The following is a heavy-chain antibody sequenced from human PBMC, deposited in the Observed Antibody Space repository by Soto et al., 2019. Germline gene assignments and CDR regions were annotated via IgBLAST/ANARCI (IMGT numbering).Heavy chain of an antibody. D-gene: IGHD6-19*01. V-gene: IGHV4-59*08. CDR2: IYYSGST. Sequence: SETLSLTCTVSGGSISSYYWSWIRQPPGKGLEWIGYIYYSGSTNYNPSLKSRVTISVDTSKNQFSLKLSSVTAADTAVYYCARYLAVAGYYYGMDVWGQGTTVT. J-gene: IGHJ6*02. CDR1: GGSISSYY. CDR3: ARYLAVAGYYYGMDV.